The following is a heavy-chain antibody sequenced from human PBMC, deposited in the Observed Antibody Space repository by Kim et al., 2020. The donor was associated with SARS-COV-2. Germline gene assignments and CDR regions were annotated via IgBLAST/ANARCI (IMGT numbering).Heavy chain of an antibody. D-gene: IGHD3-3*01. V-gene: IGHV4-31*02. Sequence: HPSPTSRVTRSEDTSKNQFSLKLSSVTAADTAVYYCARSGAYGSYFDYWGQGTLVTVSS. J-gene: IGHJ4*02. CDR3: ARSGAYGSYFDY.